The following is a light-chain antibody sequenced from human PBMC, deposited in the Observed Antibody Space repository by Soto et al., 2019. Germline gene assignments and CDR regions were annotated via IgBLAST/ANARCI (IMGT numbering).Light chain of an antibody. V-gene: IGLV2-23*02. CDR3: CPSVGSYV. CDR2: EVT. Sequence: QSVLNKPASVSGSPGQSVTISCTATSSDVENYKLVSWYQQHPGKAPKLIIYEVTKRPSGVSNRFSGSKSANTASLTISGLQPADEADYYCCPSVGSYVFGTGTKVSVL. CDR1: SSDVENYKL. J-gene: IGLJ1*01.